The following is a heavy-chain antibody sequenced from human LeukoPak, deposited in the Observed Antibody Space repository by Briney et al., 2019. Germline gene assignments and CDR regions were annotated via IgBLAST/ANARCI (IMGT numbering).Heavy chain of an antibody. CDR2: ITGRAEMT. D-gene: IGHD2-2*01. V-gene: IGHV3-23*01. Sequence: GGSLRLSCASSGFTFPNFAINWVRQPPGKGLEWVSGITGRAEMTFYADSAKGRFSISRDNSKNTVYLRMTRLRAEDTGVYYCAKEYASSTRVSFDYWGPGTLVTVSS. J-gene: IGHJ4*02. CDR1: GFTFPNFA. CDR3: AKEYASSTRVSFDY.